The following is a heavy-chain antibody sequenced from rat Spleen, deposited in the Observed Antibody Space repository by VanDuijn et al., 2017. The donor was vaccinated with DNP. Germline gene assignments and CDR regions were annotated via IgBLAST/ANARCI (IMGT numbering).Heavy chain of an antibody. D-gene: IGHD4-1*01. V-gene: IGHV5S13*01. CDR2: ISSSGGNT. CDR3: KIDGLTD. CDR1: GFTFSNYD. J-gene: IGHJ2*01. Sequence: EVQLVESGGGLVQPGRSLKLSCVASGFTFSNYDMAWVRQAPTRGLEWVASISSSGGNTYYRDSVKGRFIVSSDNAKNTLNLQMDSLRSKDTATYYCKIDGLTDWGQGVMVTVSS.